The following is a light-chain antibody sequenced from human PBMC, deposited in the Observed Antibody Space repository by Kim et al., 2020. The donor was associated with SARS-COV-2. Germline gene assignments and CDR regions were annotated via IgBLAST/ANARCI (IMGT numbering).Light chain of an antibody. CDR1: SLRSYY. Sequence: SSELTQDPAVSVALGQTVRITCQGDSLRSYYASWYQQKPGQAPILVIYGKNSRPSGISDRFSGSISGNTASLTITGAQAEDEAVYYCNSRASGSGPFVFGTGT. CDR3: NSRASGSGPFV. CDR2: GKN. J-gene: IGLJ1*01. V-gene: IGLV3-19*01.